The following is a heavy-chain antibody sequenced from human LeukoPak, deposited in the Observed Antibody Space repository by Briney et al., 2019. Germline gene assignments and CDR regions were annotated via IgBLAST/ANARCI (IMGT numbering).Heavy chain of an antibody. CDR3: ARRGGGNYYYAFDI. D-gene: IGHD1-26*01. V-gene: IGHV5-51*01. Sequence: GESLKISCKGSGYSFTSYWIGWVRQMPGKGLEGTGIIYPGDSDTRYRPSFQGQVTISADKSINTAYLQWSSLQASDTAMYYCARRGGGNYYYAFDIWGQGTMVTVSS. CDR2: IYPGDSDT. J-gene: IGHJ3*02. CDR1: GYSFTSYW.